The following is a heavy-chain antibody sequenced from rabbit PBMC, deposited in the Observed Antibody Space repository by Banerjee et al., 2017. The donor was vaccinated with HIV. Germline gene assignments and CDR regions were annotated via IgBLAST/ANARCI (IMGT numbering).Heavy chain of an antibody. D-gene: IGHD2-1*01. Sequence: QSLEESGGDLVKPGASLTLTCTASGFSFSSDYDMCWVRQAPGKGLEYIGFINGGGVTYYASWAKGRFTISLDNAQNTVFLQMTSLTAADTATYFCARSNDDHGDPDWLDLWGQGTLVTVS. CDR3: ARSNDDHGDPDWLDL. V-gene: IGHV1S40*01. J-gene: IGHJ5*01. CDR2: INGGGVT. CDR1: GFSFSSDYD.